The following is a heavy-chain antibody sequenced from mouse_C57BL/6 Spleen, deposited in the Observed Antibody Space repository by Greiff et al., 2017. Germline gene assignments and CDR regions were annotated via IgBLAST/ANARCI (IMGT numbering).Heavy chain of an antibody. J-gene: IGHJ4*01. CDR1: GYTFTSYW. Sequence: QVQLQQPGAELVKPGASVKLSCKASGYTFTSYWMHWVKQRPGQGLEWIGMIHPNSGSTNYNEKFKSKATLTVDKSASTAYMQLSSLTSEDSAVYYCARNYYGNAMDYWGQGTSVTVSS. V-gene: IGHV1-64*01. D-gene: IGHD1-1*01. CDR2: IHPNSGST. CDR3: ARNYYGNAMDY.